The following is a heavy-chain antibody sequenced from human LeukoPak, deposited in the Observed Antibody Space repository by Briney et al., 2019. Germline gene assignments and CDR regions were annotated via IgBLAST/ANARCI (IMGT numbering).Heavy chain of an antibody. J-gene: IGHJ3*02. CDR3: VKTMVMFGGLIRTDAFDI. Sequence: GGSLRLSCSASGXTFXXXAXXWXXXAXGXGLXXVXXINIDGGRTYYTASVKDRFTISRDNSKNTLYLQMSSLRTEDTAVYYCVKTMVMFGGLIRTDAFDIWGQGTMVTVSS. CDR1: GXTFXXXA. D-gene: IGHD3-16*01. V-gene: IGHV3-64D*06. CDR2: INIDGGRT.